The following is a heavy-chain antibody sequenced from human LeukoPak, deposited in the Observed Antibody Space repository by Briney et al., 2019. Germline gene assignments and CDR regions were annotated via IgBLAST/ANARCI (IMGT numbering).Heavy chain of an antibody. V-gene: IGHV4-34*01. Sequence: PETLSLTCAVYGGSLSGYYWSWIRQPPGKGLEWIGEINHSGSTNYNPSLKSRVTISVDTSKNQFSLKLSSVTAADTAVYYCARGRASTIWFGELFRWVDPWGQGTLVTVSS. CDR1: GGSLSGYY. CDR2: INHSGST. D-gene: IGHD3-10*01. CDR3: ARGRASTIWFGELFRWVDP. J-gene: IGHJ5*02.